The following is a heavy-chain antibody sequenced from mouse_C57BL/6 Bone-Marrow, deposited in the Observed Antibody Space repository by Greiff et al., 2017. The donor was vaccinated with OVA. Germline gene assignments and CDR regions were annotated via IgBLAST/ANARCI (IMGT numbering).Heavy chain of an antibody. CDR2: IYPGSGST. CDR1: GYTFTSYW. D-gene: IGHD2-3*01. CDR3: ARCDGYYVGYAMDY. V-gene: IGHV1-55*01. J-gene: IGHJ4*01. Sequence: VQLQQPGAELVKPGASVKMSCKASGYTFTSYWITWVKQRPGQGLEWIGDIYPGSGSTNYNEKFKSKAKLTVDKSSNTAYMQLSNLTSEDSAVYYCARCDGYYVGYAMDYWGQGTSVTVSS.